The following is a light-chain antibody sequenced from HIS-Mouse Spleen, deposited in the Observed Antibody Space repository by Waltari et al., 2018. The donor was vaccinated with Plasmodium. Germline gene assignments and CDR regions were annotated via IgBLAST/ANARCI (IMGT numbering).Light chain of an antibody. CDR3: QQSYSTPPT. V-gene: IGKV1-39*01. J-gene: IGKJ4*01. CDR1: QSISSY. CDR2: AAS. Sequence: DIQMTQSPSSLSASVGDRVPITCRASQSISSYLNWYQQKPGKAPKLLIYAASSLQSGVPSRFSGSGSGTDFTLTISRLQPEDFATYYCQQSYSTPPTFGGGTKVEIK.